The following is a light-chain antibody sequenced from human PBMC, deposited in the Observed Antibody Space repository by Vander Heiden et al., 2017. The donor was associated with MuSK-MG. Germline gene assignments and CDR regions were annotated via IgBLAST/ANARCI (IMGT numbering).Light chain of an antibody. J-gene: IGLJ3*02. CDR1: TSNVGGNY. CDR2: SND. Sequence: QGVTISCSGSTSNVGGNYVFWYQQLPGTAPKLVMYSNDQRPSGVPDRFSGSKSGTSASLAILGLRAEDEADYYCATGDHSRSGPVFGGGTTLTVL. CDR3: ATGDHSRSGPV. V-gene: IGLV1-47*02.